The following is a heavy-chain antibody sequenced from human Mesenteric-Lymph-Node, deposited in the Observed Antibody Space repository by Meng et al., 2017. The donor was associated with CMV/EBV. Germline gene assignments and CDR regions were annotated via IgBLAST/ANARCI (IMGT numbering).Heavy chain of an antibody. J-gene: IGHJ6*02. CDR3: ARDRRLYDFWSGYPGDYYYGMDV. D-gene: IGHD3-3*01. CDR2: ISSSSSYI. CDR1: GFTFSSYS. Sequence: GESLKISCAASGFTFSSYSMNWVRQAPGKGLEWVSSISSSSSYIYYADSVKGRFTISRDNAKNSLYLQMNSLRAEDTAVYYCARDRRLYDFWSGYPGDYYYGMDVWGQGTTVTVSS. V-gene: IGHV3-21*01.